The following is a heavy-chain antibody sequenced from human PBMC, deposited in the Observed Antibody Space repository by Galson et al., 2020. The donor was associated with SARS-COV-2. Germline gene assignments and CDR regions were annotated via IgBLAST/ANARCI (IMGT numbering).Heavy chain of an antibody. CDR1: GYTLTELS. V-gene: IGHV1-24*01. D-gene: IGHD1-20*01. J-gene: IGHJ6*02. CDR3: ATRYVIKAEPEAEYNWNGGHRLDYYFYGMDV. CDR2: FDPEDGET. Sequence: ASVKVSCKVSGYTLTELSMHWVRQAPGKGLEWMGGFDPEDGETIYAQKFQGRVTMTEDTSTDTAYMELSSLRSEDTAVYYCATRYVIKAEPEAEYNWNGGHRLDYYFYGMDVWGQGTTVTVSS.